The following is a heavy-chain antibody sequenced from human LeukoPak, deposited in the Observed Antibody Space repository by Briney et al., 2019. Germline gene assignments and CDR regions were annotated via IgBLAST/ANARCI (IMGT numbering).Heavy chain of an antibody. CDR1: GGTFSSYA. J-gene: IGHJ4*02. CDR2: INPNSGGT. D-gene: IGHD1-26*01. V-gene: IGHV1-2*02. CDR3: ARSQVGATPSDY. Sequence: ASVKVSCKASGGTFSSYAISWVRQAPGQGLEWMGWINPNSGGTNYAQKFQGRVTMTRDTSISTAYMELSRLRSDDTAVYYCARSQVGATPSDYWGQGTLVTVSS.